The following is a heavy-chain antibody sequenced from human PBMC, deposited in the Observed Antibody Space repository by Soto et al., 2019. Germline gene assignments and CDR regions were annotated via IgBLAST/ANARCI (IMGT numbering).Heavy chain of an antibody. CDR3: ARGPRPSSVRTGAF. CDR2: LSDDGSRA. CDR1: GFTFSMYW. J-gene: IGHJ4*02. Sequence: PGGSLRLSCTASGFTFSMYWMHWVRQVPGTRPEWVSRLSDDGSRADYADSVKGRFTISRDNAESTLYLEMHFFRADAPAVYYGARGPRPSSVRTGAFWGQGTPVTGSS. D-gene: IGHD3-10*01. V-gene: IGHV3-74*01.